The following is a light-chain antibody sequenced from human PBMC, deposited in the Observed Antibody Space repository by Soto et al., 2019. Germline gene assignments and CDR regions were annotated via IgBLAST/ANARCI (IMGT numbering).Light chain of an antibody. J-gene: IGLJ2*01. Sequence: QLVLTQPPSASGTPGQRVTISCSGSRSSIGSNTVNWYQQLPGTAPKLLIYTNNQRPSGVPDRFSGSKSGTSASLAISGLQSEDEADYYCAAWDDSLNAVLFGGGTKLTVL. CDR3: AAWDDSLNAVL. CDR1: RSSIGSNT. V-gene: IGLV1-44*01. CDR2: TNN.